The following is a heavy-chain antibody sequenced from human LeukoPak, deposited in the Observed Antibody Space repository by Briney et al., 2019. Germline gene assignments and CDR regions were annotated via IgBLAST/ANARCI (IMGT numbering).Heavy chain of an antibody. CDR3: AHTALGYCTTSVCYYNWFDP. Sequence: SVKVSCKASGGTFSSYAISWVRQAPGQGLEWRGGIIPIFGTANYAQKFQGRVTITTDESTSTAYMELSSLRSEDTAVYYCAHTALGYCTTSVCYYNWFDPWGQGTLVTVSS. CDR2: IIPIFGTA. CDR1: GGTFSSYA. D-gene: IGHD2-8*01. J-gene: IGHJ5*02. V-gene: IGHV1-69*05.